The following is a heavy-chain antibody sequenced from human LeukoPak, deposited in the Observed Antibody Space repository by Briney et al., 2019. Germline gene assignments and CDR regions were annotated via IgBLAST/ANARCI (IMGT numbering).Heavy chain of an antibody. CDR3: AGGEWLLLVGYYYYYMDV. Sequence: ASVKVSCKASGYTFTSYYMHWVRQAPGQGLEWMGIINPSGGSTSYAQKFQGRVTMTRDMSTSTVYMELSSLRSEDTAVYYCAGGEWLLLVGYYYYYMDVWGKGTTVTISS. V-gene: IGHV1-46*01. J-gene: IGHJ6*03. CDR2: INPSGGST. D-gene: IGHD3-22*01. CDR1: GYTFTSYY.